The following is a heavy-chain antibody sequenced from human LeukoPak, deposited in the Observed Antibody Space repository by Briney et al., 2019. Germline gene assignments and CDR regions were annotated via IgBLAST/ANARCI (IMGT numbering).Heavy chain of an antibody. J-gene: IGHJ4*02. CDR3: ARVSRYYQSSRHFDY. V-gene: IGHV4-34*01. CDR2: INHSGST. D-gene: IGHD3-16*01. Sequence: PSETLSLTCAVYGGSFSGYYWSWIRQPPGKGLEWIGEINHSGSTNYNPSLKSRVTISVDTSKNQFSLKLSSVTAADTAVYYCARVSRYYQSSRHFDYWGQGILVTVSA. CDR1: GGSFSGYY.